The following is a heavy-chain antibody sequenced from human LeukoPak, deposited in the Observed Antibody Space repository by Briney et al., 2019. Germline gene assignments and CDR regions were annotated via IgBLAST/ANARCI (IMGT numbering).Heavy chain of an antibody. Sequence: SETLSLTCTVSGGSISSYYWSWIRQPPGKGLEWIGYIYYSGSTTYNPSLKSRVTISVDTSKNQFSLKLSSVTAADTAVYYCARAYYDFWSGYVYYFDYWGQGTLVTVSS. CDR2: IYYSGST. J-gene: IGHJ4*02. V-gene: IGHV4-59*01. CDR3: ARAYYDFWSGYVYYFDY. D-gene: IGHD3-3*01. CDR1: GGSISSYY.